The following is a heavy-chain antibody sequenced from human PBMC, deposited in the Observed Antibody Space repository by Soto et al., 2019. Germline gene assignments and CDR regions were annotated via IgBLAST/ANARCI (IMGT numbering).Heavy chain of an antibody. Sequence: SETLSLTCTVSGGSISSYYWSWIRQPPGKGLEWIGYIYYSGSTNYNPSLKSRVTISVDTSKNQFSLKLSSVTAADTAVYYCARVGRIAARPNYYYYMDVWGKGTTVTVSS. V-gene: IGHV4-59*01. D-gene: IGHD6-6*01. CDR3: ARVGRIAARPNYYYYMDV. J-gene: IGHJ6*03. CDR1: GGSISSYY. CDR2: IYYSGST.